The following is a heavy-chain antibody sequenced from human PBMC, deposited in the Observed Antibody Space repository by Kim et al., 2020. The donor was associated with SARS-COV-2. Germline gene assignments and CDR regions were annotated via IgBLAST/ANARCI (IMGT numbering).Heavy chain of an antibody. CDR3: ARELGFGYSSRLGFWFDP. Sequence: ASVKVSCKASGYTFTSYYMHWVRQAPGQGLEWMGIINPSGGSTSYAQKFQGRVTMTRDTSTSTVYMELSSLRSEDTAVYYCARELGFGYSSRLGFWFDPWGQGTLVTVSS. V-gene: IGHV1-46*01. CDR1: GYTFTSYY. D-gene: IGHD6-13*01. CDR2: INPSGGST. J-gene: IGHJ5*02.